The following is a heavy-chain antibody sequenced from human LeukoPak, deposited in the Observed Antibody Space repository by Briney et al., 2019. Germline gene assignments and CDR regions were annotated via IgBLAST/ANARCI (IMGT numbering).Heavy chain of an antibody. CDR3: AREGLLLARGTFDP. CDR1: GGFISSYY. J-gene: IGHJ5*02. Sequence: SETLSLTCTVSGGFISSYYWSWIRQPAGKGLEWIGRIYTSGSTNYNPSLKSRVTTSVDTSKNQFSLKLSSVTAADTAVYYCAREGLLLARGTFDPWGQGTLVTVSS. V-gene: IGHV4-4*07. CDR2: IYTSGST. D-gene: IGHD1-26*01.